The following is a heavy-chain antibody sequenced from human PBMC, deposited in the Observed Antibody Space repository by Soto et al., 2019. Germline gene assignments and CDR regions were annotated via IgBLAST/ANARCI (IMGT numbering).Heavy chain of an antibody. Sequence: SETLSLTCTVSGGSISSSRYYWGWIRQPPGKGLEWIGYIYYSGSTNYNPSLKSRVTISVDTSKNQFSLKLSSVTAADTAVYYCARHPPGYCSGGSCYSPYYFDYWGQGTLVTVSS. CDR3: ARHPPGYCSGGSCYSPYYFDY. CDR1: GGSISSSRYY. CDR2: IYYSGST. J-gene: IGHJ4*02. D-gene: IGHD2-15*01. V-gene: IGHV4-61*05.